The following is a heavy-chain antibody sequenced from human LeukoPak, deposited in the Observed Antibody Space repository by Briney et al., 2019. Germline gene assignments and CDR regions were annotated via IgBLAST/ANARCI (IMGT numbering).Heavy chain of an antibody. D-gene: IGHD3-22*01. V-gene: IGHV3-30*02. CDR3: ANTNAYYYDSSGYYSYGYFQH. Sequence: GGSLRLSCAASGFTFSSYGMHWVRQAPGKGLEWVAFIRYDGSNKYYADSVKGRFTISRDNSKNTLYLQMNSLRAEDTAVYYCANTNAYYYDSSGYYSYGYFQHWGQGTLVTVSS. J-gene: IGHJ1*01. CDR2: IRYDGSNK. CDR1: GFTFSSYG.